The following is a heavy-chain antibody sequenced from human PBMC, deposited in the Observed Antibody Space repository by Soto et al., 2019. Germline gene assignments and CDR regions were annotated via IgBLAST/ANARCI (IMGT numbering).Heavy chain of an antibody. CDR3: ARHSRISISGVVIVDWFDH. V-gene: IGHV4-39*01. CDR1: CGSIISSSYY. J-gene: IGHJ5*02. Sequence: SETLSLTCSFSCGSIISSSYYWGWIRQPPGKGVEWIGSMYYSGNTYYNPSLRSRVTMSRDTSKNQSSLKLRSVTAADTALYYCARHSRISISGVVIVDWFDHWGQGTLVTVSS. D-gene: IGHD3-3*01. CDR2: MYYSGNT.